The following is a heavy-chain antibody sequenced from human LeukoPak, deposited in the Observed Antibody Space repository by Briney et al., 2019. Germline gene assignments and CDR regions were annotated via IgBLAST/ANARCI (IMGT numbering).Heavy chain of an antibody. J-gene: IGHJ6*02. D-gene: IGHD3-10*01. CDR1: GFTFSSYG. CDR2: IWYDGSNK. V-gene: IGHV3-33*01. CDR3: ARDVTMVRGVIRRYYYYGMDV. Sequence: GGSLRLSCAASGFTFSSYGMHWVRPAPGKGLEWVAVIWYDGSNKYYADSVKGRFTISRDNSKNTLYLQMNSLRAEDTAVCYCARDVTMVRGVIRRYYYYGMDVWGQGTTVTVSS.